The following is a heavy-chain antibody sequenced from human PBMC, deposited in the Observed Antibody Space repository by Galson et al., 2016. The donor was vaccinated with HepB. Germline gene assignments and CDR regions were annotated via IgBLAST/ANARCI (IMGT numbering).Heavy chain of an antibody. Sequence: SLRLSCAASGFTFSRSWMSWVRQAPGKGLEWVANIKQDGSEKYYVDPVKGRFTISRDNAKNSLYLQINSLSAEDTAIYYCASAYYHYYYYYAMDVWGQGTTVTISS. CDR1: GFTFSRSW. CDR3: ASAYYHYYYYYAMDV. CDR2: IKQDGSEK. D-gene: IGHD3-10*01. V-gene: IGHV3-7*03. J-gene: IGHJ6*02.